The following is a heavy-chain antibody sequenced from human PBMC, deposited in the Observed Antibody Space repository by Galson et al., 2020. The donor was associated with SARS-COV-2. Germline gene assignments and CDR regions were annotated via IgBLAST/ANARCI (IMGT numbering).Heavy chain of an antibody. CDR2: FDPEDGET. CDR3: ATPRGSYYGVDV. V-gene: IGHV1-24*01. J-gene: IGHJ6*04. CDR1: RYTLTELS. D-gene: IGHD3-16*01. Sequence: ASVTVPYQVSRYTLTELSMHWVRQAPGKGLAWMGGFDPEDGETIYAQKFQGRVTMTEDTSTDTAYMELSSLRSEDSAVYYCATPRGSYYGVDVWGKGATVTVSS.